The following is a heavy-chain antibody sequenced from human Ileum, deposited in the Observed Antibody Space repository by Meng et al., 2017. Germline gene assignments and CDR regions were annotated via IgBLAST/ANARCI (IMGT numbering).Heavy chain of an antibody. CDR2: ISYDGDKK. V-gene: IGHV3-30-3*01. CDR1: GFTFSAYA. Sequence: QVQLGESGGGVVQPGRSLRLSCAASGFTFSAYAMHWVRQAPGKGLEWVALISYDGDKKYYTDSVKGRFIISRDNSKNTLFLQMDSLRTEDSAVYYCARDRVAFQLVSEYFQHWGQGTLVTVSS. J-gene: IGHJ1*01. D-gene: IGHD1-1*01. CDR3: ARDRVAFQLVSEYFQH.